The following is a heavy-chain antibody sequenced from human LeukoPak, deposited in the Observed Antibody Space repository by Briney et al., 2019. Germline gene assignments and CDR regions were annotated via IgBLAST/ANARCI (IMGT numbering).Heavy chain of an antibody. D-gene: IGHD2-2*02. CDR1: GFTFSSYW. V-gene: IGHV3-7*01. CDR2: IKQDESEK. CDR3: ARGGYCTSANCYTYSYYMDV. J-gene: IGHJ6*03. Sequence: GGSLRLSCAASGFTFSSYWMSWVRQAPGKGLEWVANIKQDESEKYYVDSVKGRFTISRDNAKNSLYLQMNNLRAEDTAVYYCARGGYCTSANCYTYSYYMDVWGKGTTVTVSS.